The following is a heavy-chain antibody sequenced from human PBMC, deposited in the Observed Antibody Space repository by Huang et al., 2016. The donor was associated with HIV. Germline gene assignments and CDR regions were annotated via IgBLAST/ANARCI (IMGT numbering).Heavy chain of an antibody. CDR1: GFTFRNAW. CDR2: VKSKVHGGTT. D-gene: IGHD3-10*01. Sequence: EIHLAESGGGLVKPGGSLRLSCAASGFTFRNAWMSWVRQVPGKGREWIGRVKSKVHGGTTDYAAPVKGRFTISRDDSKNMLYLQMKSLKTEDTAVYYCATVIPYGSGTPDYWGQGTLVTVSS. V-gene: IGHV3-15*01. J-gene: IGHJ4*02. CDR3: ATVIPYGSGTPDY.